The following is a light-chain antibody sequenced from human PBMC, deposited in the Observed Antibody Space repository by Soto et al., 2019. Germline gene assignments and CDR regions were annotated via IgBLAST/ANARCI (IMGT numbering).Light chain of an antibody. CDR2: EGS. CDR3: SARTTNTTVV. V-gene: IGLV2-14*01. J-gene: IGLJ2*01. CDR1: SSDVGAHKF. Sequence: QSALTQPASVSGSPGQSITISCTGTSSDVGAHKFVSWFQQHPGKAPKLIRYEGSYRPSGVSNGFSGSKSGNTASLTILGLRSEDEADYYCSARTTNTTVVFGGGTKVTVL.